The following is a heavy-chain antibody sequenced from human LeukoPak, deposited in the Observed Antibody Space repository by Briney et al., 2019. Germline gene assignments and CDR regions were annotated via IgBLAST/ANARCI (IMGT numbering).Heavy chain of an antibody. CDR2: ISSSSTI. J-gene: IGHJ4*02. CDR1: GFTFSSYT. D-gene: IGHD3-3*01. CDR3: APRGVVIDY. Sequence: GGSLRLSCAASGFTFSSYTMNWVRQAPEKGLEWVSYISSSSTIYYADSVKGRFTISRDNAKNSLYLQMNSLRDEDTAVYYCAPRGVVIDYWGQGTLVTVSS. V-gene: IGHV3-48*02.